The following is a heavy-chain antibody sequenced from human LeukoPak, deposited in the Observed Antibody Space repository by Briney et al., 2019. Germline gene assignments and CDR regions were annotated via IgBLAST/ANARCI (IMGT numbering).Heavy chain of an antibody. V-gene: IGHV4-59*01. CDR2: IYYSGST. Sequence: SETLSLTCTVSGGSISSYYWSWIRQPPGKGLEWIGYIYYSGSTNCNPSLKSRVTISVDTSKNQFSLKLSSVTAADTAVYYCARADRVAYYDSSGYYEGVGAFDIWGQGTMVTVSS. CDR1: GGSISSYY. J-gene: IGHJ3*02. D-gene: IGHD3-22*01. CDR3: ARADRVAYYDSSGYYEGVGAFDI.